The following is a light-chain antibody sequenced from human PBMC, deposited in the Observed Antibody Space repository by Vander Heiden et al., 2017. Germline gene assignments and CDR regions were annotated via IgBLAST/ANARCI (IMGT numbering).Light chain of an antibody. CDR1: QGISTW. Sequence: IQLTQSPSSVSASVGDRVTITCRASQGISTWLAWYQQIPGKAPKLLISSASSLQSGVPSRFSGSGSGTDFILTISTLQPEDFATYYCQQANSFPRTFGPGTKVEIK. V-gene: IGKV1-12*01. J-gene: IGKJ1*01. CDR3: QQANSFPRT. CDR2: SAS.